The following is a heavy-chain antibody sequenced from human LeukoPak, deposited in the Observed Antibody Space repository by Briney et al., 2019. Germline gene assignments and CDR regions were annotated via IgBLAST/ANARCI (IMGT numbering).Heavy chain of an antibody. CDR3: ARTYDSSGYYVY. J-gene: IGHJ4*02. V-gene: IGHV3-23*01. CDR1: GFTFSSYA. Sequence: QPGGSLRLSCAASGFTFSSYAMSWVRQAPGKGLEWVSAISGSGGSTYYADSVKGRFTISRDNSKNTLYLRMNSLRAEDTAVYYCARTYDSSGYYVYWGQGTLVTVSS. CDR2: ISGSGGST. D-gene: IGHD3-22*01.